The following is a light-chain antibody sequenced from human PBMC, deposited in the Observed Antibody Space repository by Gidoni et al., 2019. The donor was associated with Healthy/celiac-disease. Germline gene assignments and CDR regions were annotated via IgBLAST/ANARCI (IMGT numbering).Light chain of an antibody. Sequence: EIVMTQSPATLSVSPGARATLSCRSSPSVSSNLAWYQHKPGQAPRLLISGSSTRATGIPARFSGSGSGTEFTLTISSLQSEDFAVYYCQQYNNWPPWTFGQGTKVEIK. V-gene: IGKV3-15*01. J-gene: IGKJ1*01. CDR3: QQYNNWPPWT. CDR2: GSS. CDR1: PSVSSN.